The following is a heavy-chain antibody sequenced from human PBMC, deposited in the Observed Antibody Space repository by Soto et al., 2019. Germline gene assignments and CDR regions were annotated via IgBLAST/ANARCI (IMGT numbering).Heavy chain of an antibody. CDR3: ARGYSDNNPPFDY. D-gene: IGHD5-12*01. CDR1: GYTFTSYA. J-gene: IGHJ4*02. V-gene: IGHV1-3*01. CDR2: INAGNGNT. Sequence: QVQLVQSGAEVKKPGASVKVSCKASGYTFTSYAMHWVRQAPGQRLEWMGWINAGNGNTKYSQKFQGRVTITRDTSGSTAYMELSSLRSEDTAVYYCARGYSDNNPPFDYWGQGTLVTVSS.